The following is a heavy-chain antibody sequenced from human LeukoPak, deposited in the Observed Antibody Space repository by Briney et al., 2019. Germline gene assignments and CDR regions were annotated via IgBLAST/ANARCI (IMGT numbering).Heavy chain of an antibody. J-gene: IGHJ3*02. CDR1: GYSFTSYW. Sequence: GESLKISCKGSGYSFTSYWIGWVRQMPGKGLEWMGIINPGDSDTRYSPSFQGQVTISADKSISTAYLQWSSLKASDTAMYYCARMYDSSGPIPHDAFDIWGQGTMVTVSS. V-gene: IGHV5-51*01. D-gene: IGHD3-22*01. CDR2: INPGDSDT. CDR3: ARMYDSSGPIPHDAFDI.